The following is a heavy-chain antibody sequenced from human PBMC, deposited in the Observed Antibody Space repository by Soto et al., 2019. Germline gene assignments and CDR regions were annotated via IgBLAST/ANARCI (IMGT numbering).Heavy chain of an antibody. D-gene: IGHD6-6*01. CDR2: MHDSGST. V-gene: IGHV4-59*01. Sequence: QVQLQESGPGLVKPSETLSLTCTVSGASISSYYWNWIRQPPGKGLEWIGYMHDSGSTSYNPSFKSRVTIAVDTSSNQLSLKLTSVTAADTAVYYCAAPPRYWGQGILVTVSS. CDR1: GASISSYY. J-gene: IGHJ1*01. CDR3: AAPPRY.